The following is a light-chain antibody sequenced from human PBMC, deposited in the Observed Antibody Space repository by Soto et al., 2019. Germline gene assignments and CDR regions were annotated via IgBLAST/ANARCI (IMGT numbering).Light chain of an antibody. CDR1: QRIGTY. J-gene: IGKJ2*01. V-gene: IGKV1-39*01. Sequence: IQMTQSPSSLSASVGDRVTITCRASQRIGTYLNWYQQRPGKAPRLQISSISTLQRGVPSRFSGSGPGTDFTLNITGLQPEDFATYYCQQSYSTPYAFGQGTKLQIK. CDR3: QQSYSTPYA. CDR2: SIS.